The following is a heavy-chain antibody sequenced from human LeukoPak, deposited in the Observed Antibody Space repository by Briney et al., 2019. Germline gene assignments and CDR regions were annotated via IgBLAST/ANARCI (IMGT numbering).Heavy chain of an antibody. V-gene: IGHV3-33*01. CDR3: AGSITIFGVVKGNWFDP. J-gene: IGHJ5*02. D-gene: IGHD3-3*01. Sequence: GGSLRLSCAASGFTFSSYGMHWVRQAPGKGLEWVAVIWYDGSNKYYADSVKGRFTISRDNSKNTLYLQMNSLRAEDTAVYYCAGSITIFGVVKGNWFDPWGQGTLVTVSS. CDR2: IWYDGSNK. CDR1: GFTFSSYG.